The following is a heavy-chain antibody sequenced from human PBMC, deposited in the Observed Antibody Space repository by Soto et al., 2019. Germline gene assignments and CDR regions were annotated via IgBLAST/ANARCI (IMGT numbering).Heavy chain of an antibody. CDR3: ARGGQLELRGYYGMDV. CDR1: GYTFTSYA. V-gene: IGHV1-3*01. CDR2: INAGNGNT. D-gene: IGHD1-7*01. Sequence: QVQLVQSGAEVKKPGASVKVSCKASGYTFTSYAMHWVRQAPGQRLGWMGWINAGNGNTKYSQKFQGRVTITRDTSASTAYMELSSLRSEDTAVYYCARGGQLELRGYYGMDVWGQGTTVTVSS. J-gene: IGHJ6*02.